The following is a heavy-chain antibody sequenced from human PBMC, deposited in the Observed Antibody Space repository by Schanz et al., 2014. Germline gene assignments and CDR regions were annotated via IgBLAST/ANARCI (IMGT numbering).Heavy chain of an antibody. CDR1: GFTFRGHA. CDR3: ARDGDREGCNLAFDV. CDR2: MYINSGSA. J-gene: IGHJ3*01. D-gene: IGHD7-27*01. Sequence: QVQLVESGGGVVQPGRSLRLSCAASGFTFRGHAMHWVRQAPGKGLEWISSMYINSGSAQYVDSVKGRFIISRDSSKNTLYLQMNSLRAEDTAVYFCARDGDREGCNLAFDVWGQGTLVTVSS. V-gene: IGHV3-30*04.